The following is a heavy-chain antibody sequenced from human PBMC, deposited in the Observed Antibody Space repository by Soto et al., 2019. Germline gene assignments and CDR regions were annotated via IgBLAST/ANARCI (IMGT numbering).Heavy chain of an antibody. CDR2: INPSGGST. CDR3: ASIPHLEGVDVVATMGS. D-gene: IGHD5-12*01. CDR1: GYTFTSYY. J-gene: IGHJ5*02. V-gene: IGHV1-46*01. Sequence: ASVKVSCKASGYTFTSYYMHWVRQAPGQGLEWMGIINPSGGSTSYAQKFQGRVTMTRDTSTSTAYMELSSLRSEDTAVYYCASIPHLEGVDVVATMGSWGQGTLVTVSS.